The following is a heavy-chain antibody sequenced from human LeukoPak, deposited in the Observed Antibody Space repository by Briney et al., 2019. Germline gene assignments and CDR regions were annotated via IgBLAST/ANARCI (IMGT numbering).Heavy chain of an antibody. Sequence: SETLPLTCTVSGGSISSHYWSWIRQPPGKGLEWIGYIYYSGITNYNPSLKSRVTISVDTSKNQFSLKLSSVTAADTAVYYCARFPDYWGQGTLVTVSS. V-gene: IGHV4-59*11. CDR1: GGSISSHY. CDR3: ARFPDY. CDR2: IYYSGIT. J-gene: IGHJ4*02.